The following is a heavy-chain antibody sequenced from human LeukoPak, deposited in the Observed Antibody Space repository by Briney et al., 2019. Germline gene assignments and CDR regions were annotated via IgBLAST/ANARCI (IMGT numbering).Heavy chain of an antibody. CDR1: GFTFSSYW. Sequence: QTGGSLRLSCAASGFTFSSYWMHWVRQAPGMGLVWVSRISGDGSTTSYADSVKGRFTISRDHAKNTLYLQMNSLRAEDTAVYYCARLDILTGNYYYFNFWGQGTLVTVSS. V-gene: IGHV3-74*01. D-gene: IGHD3-9*01. CDR2: ISGDGSTT. J-gene: IGHJ4*02. CDR3: ARLDILTGNYYYFNF.